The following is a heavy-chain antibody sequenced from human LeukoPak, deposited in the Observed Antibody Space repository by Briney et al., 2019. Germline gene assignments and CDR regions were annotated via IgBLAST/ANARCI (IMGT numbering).Heavy chain of an antibody. V-gene: IGHV3-74*01. CDR1: GFVFRRYW. CDR2: TNTAGTIT. CDR3: AKDISGWYGSFAFDI. Sequence: GGSLRLSCEVSGFVFRRYWMHWVRHVPGKGLVWVARTNTAGTITTYADSVQGRFTISRDNSKNTLYLQMNSLRAEDTAVYYCAKDISGWYGSFAFDIWGQGTMVTVSS. J-gene: IGHJ3*02. D-gene: IGHD6-19*01.